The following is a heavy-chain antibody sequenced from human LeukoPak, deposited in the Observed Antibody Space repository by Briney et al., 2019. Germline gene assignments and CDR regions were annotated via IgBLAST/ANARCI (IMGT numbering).Heavy chain of an antibody. J-gene: IGHJ4*02. CDR1: GGSFSGYY. CDR3: ARHEGSGSYYNSNRNFDY. CDR2: IYYSGST. D-gene: IGHD3-10*01. Sequence: SETLSLTCAVYGGSFSGYYWSWIRQPPGKGLEWIGSIYYSGSTYYNPSLKSRVTISVDTSKNQFSLKLSSVTAADTAVYYCARHEGSGSYYNSNRNFDYWGQGTLVTVSS. V-gene: IGHV4-34*01.